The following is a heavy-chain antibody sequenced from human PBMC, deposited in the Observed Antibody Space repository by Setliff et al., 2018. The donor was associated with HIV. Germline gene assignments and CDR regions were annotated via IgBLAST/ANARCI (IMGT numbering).Heavy chain of an antibody. CDR3: ARHDCGGDCSINWFDP. D-gene: IGHD2-21*02. CDR1: GYSISSGYY. J-gene: IGHJ5*02. V-gene: IGHV4-38-2*02. Sequence: PSETLSLTCTVSGYSISSGYYWGWIRQPPGKGLEWIGSIYHSGITYYNSSLKSRVTISLDTSKNQFSLELTSVTAADTAVYYCARHDCGGDCSINWFDPWGQGTLVTVSS. CDR2: IYHSGIT.